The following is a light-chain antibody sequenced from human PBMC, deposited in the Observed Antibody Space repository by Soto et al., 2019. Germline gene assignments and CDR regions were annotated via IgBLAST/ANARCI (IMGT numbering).Light chain of an antibody. Sequence: QSALTQPASVSGSPGQSITISCAGTTSDVGGYNYVSWYQQYPGKAPKFMIFEVSNRPSGVSNRFSGSKSGNTASLTISGLQADDEADYYCSSYTSSGTGVFGGGTKLTVL. V-gene: IGLV2-14*01. J-gene: IGLJ3*02. CDR2: EVS. CDR1: TSDVGGYNY. CDR3: SSYTSSGTGV.